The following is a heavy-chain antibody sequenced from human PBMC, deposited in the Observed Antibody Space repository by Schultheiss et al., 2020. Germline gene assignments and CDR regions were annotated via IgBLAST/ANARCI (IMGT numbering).Heavy chain of an antibody. CDR2: IIPIFGTA. J-gene: IGHJ6*02. D-gene: IGHD2-15*01. V-gene: IGHV1-69*13. Sequence: SVKVSCKASGYTFTSYGISWVRQAPGQGLEWMGGIIPIFGTANYAQKFQGRVTITADESTSTAYMELSSLRSEDTAVYYCARADVVVVAGYYYYGMDVWGQGTTVTVSS. CDR1: GYTFTSYG. CDR3: ARADVVVVAGYYYYGMDV.